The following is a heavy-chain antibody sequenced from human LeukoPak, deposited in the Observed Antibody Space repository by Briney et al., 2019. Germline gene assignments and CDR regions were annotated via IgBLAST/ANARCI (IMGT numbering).Heavy chain of an antibody. J-gene: IGHJ4*02. CDR1: GGSISSYY. Sequence: SETLSLTCTVSGGSISSYYWSWIRQPPGKGLEWIGYIYYSGSTNYNPSLKSRVTISVDTSKNQFSLKLSSVTAADTAVYYCARSFEKAAALDYWGQGTLVTVSS. D-gene: IGHD6-13*01. CDR3: ARSFEKAAALDY. V-gene: IGHV4-59*01. CDR2: IYYSGST.